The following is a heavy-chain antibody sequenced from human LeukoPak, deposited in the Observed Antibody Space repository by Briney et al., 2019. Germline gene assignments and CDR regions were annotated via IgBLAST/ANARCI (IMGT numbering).Heavy chain of an antibody. V-gene: IGHV3-66*01. J-gene: IGHJ3*02. CDR1: GFTVSSNY. D-gene: IGHD1-20*01. CDR3: AKVVTGSRNAFDI. CDR2: IYSGGST. Sequence: GGSLRLSCAASGFTVSSNYMNWVRQAPGKGLEWVSVIYSGGSTYYADSVKGRFTISRDNSKNTLYLQMNSLRAEDTAIYYCAKVVTGSRNAFDIWGQGTMVTVSS.